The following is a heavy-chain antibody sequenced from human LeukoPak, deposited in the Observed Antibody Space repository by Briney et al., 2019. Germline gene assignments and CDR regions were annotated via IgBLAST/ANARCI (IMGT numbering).Heavy chain of an antibody. CDR2: IYYSGST. J-gene: IGHJ5*02. CDR1: GGSISTYS. V-gene: IGHV4-59*08. CDR3: ARHADSSSWSAVDP. Sequence: SETLSLTSTVSGGSISTYSWTWIRQPPGKGLKWIGYIYYSGSTYYNPSLMSRVTIALDTSKNQFSLKLSSVTAADTAVYYCARHADSSSWSAVDPWGQGTLVTVSS. D-gene: IGHD6-13*01.